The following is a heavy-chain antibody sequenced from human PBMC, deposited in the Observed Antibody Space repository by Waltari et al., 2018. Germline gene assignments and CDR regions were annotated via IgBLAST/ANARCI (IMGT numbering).Heavy chain of an antibody. CDR1: GFTFSSNW. V-gene: IGHV3-74*01. CDR2: INSDAISP. Sequence: EVQLVESGGGLVQPGGSLRLSCAASGFTFSSNWMHWVRQAPGKGLVWVSAINSDAISPTYADSVKGRFTISRDNAKNTLYLQMNSLRAEDTAVYYCASPPSITVADPFDSWGQGTLVTVSS. J-gene: IGHJ4*02. CDR3: ASPPSITVADPFDS. D-gene: IGHD6-19*01.